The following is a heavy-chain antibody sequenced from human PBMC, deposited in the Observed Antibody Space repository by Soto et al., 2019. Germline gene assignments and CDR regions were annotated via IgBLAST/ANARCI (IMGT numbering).Heavy chain of an antibody. V-gene: IGHV3-48*02. CDR1: GFTFSSYS. Sequence: GGSLGLSCASSGFTFSSYSMNCVRQAPGNGLEWVSYISSSSSTIYYADSVKGRFTISRDNAKNSLYLQMNSLRDEDTAVYYCARAPAGSSSWTLGMDVWGQGTTVTVSS. CDR3: ARAPAGSSSWTLGMDV. J-gene: IGHJ6*02. D-gene: IGHD6-6*01. CDR2: ISSSSSTI.